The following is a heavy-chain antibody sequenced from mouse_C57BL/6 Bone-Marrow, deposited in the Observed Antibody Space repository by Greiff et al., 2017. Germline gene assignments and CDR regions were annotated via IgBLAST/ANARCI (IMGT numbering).Heavy chain of an antibody. D-gene: IGHD1-1*01. CDR3: TRSLYYYGSSYVDY. CDR2: IYPGHSDT. V-gene: IGHV1-5*01. CDR1: GYTFTSYW. J-gene: IGHJ2*01. Sequence: VQLKQSGTVLARPGASVKMSCKTSGYTFTSYWMHWVKQRPGQGLEWIGAIYPGHSDTSYNQKFKGKAKLTAVTSASTAYMELSSLTNEDSAVYYCTRSLYYYGSSYVDYWGQGTTLTVSS.